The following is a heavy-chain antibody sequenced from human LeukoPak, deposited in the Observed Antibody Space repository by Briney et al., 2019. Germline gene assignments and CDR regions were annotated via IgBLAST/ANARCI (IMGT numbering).Heavy chain of an antibody. J-gene: IGHJ4*02. CDR1: GFTFSNSAISYA. CDR2: ISGSGGST. CDR3: AKSAAAMVTYYFDY. Sequence: PGGSLRLSCAASGFTFSNSAISYAMSWVRQAPGKGLEWVSVISGSGGSTYYADSVKGRFTISRDNSKNTLYLQMSSLRAEDTAVYFCAKSAAAMVTYYFDYWGQGTLVTVSS. V-gene: IGHV3-23*01. D-gene: IGHD5-18*01.